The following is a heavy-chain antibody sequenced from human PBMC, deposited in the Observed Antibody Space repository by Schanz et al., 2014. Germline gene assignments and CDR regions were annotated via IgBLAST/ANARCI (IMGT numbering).Heavy chain of an antibody. Sequence: EVQLMESGGGLVKPGGSLRLSCVASGFAFSSFAMTWVRQAPGRGLEWVSAISGSGGSTYYADSVKGRFTISRDNSKNTLYLQMNTLRAEDTAVYYCANGRFGELSAFDIWGQGTMVTVSS. V-gene: IGHV3-23*01. CDR1: GFAFSSFA. J-gene: IGHJ3*02. CDR2: ISGSGGST. D-gene: IGHD3-10*01. CDR3: ANGRFGELSAFDI.